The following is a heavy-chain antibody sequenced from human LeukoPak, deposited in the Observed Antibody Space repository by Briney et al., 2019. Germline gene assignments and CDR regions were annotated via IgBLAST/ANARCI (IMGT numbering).Heavy chain of an antibody. D-gene: IGHD4-17*01. CDR3: AREEEYGDYEAGLIDY. CDR1: GYTFTSYG. V-gene: IGHV1-18*01. CDR2: ISAYNGNT. Sequence: GASVKVSCKASGYTFTSYGISWVRQAPGQGLEWMGWISAYNGNTNYAQKLQGRVTMTTDTSTSTAYMELRSLRSDDTAVYYCAREEEYGDYEAGLIDYWGQGTLVTVSS. J-gene: IGHJ4*02.